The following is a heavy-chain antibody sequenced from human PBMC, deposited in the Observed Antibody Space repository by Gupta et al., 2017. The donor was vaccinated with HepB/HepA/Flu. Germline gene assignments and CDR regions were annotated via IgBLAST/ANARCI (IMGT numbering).Heavy chain of an antibody. CDR3: AKAIYDILTGAIF. CDR1: GFSLSSYG. CDR2: ISYDGSNK. J-gene: IGHJ4*02. Sequence: QVQLVESGGGVVQPGRFLRLSRSASGFSLSSYGLPYVRQAPGKGLEWVAVISYDGSNKYYADSVKGRFTISRDNSKNTLYLQMNSLRAEDTAVDYCAKAIYDILTGAIFWGQGTLVTVSS. D-gene: IGHD3-9*01. V-gene: IGHV3-30*18.